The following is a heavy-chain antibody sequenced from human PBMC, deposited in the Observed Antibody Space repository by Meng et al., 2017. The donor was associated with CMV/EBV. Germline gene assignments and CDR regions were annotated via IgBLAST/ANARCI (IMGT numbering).Heavy chain of an antibody. V-gene: IGHV4-34*01. Sequence: SETLSLTCAVYGGSFSGYYWSWIRQPPGKGLEWIGEINHSGSTNYNPSLKSRVTISVDTSKNQFSLKLSSVTAADTAVYYCARHVRQAQDIVVVPAAIGRYYFDYWGQGTLVTVSS. CDR1: GGSFSGYY. D-gene: IGHD2-2*02. CDR2: INHSGST. J-gene: IGHJ4*02. CDR3: ARHVRQAQDIVVVPAAIGRYYFDY.